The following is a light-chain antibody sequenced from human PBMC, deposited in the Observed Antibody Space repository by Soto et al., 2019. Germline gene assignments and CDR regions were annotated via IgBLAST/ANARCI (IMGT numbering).Light chain of an antibody. CDR2: GVT. CDR1: GGDIGAYNY. CDR3: SSFTTTYFYV. V-gene: IGLV2-14*01. J-gene: IGLJ1*01. Sequence: QSALTQPASMSGSLGQSITLSCTGSGGDIGAYNYVSWYQQHPGKAPKLIIYGVTHRPSGVSSRFSASKSAYTASLTISALQAEDEADYYCSSFTTTYFYVFGPGTKVTVL.